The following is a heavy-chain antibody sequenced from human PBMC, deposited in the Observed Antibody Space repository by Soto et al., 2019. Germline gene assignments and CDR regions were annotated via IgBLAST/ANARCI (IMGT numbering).Heavy chain of an antibody. Sequence: ASVKVSCKASGYTFTSYGISWVRQAPGQGLEWMGWISAYNGNTNYAQKLQGRVTMTTDTSTSTAYMELRSLRSDDTAVYYCARGKTYYYGSGSYRTPFPADPWGQGTLVTVSS. CDR2: ISAYNGNT. J-gene: IGHJ5*02. CDR1: GYTFTSYG. V-gene: IGHV1-18*01. D-gene: IGHD3-10*01. CDR3: ARGKTYYYGSGSYRTPFPADP.